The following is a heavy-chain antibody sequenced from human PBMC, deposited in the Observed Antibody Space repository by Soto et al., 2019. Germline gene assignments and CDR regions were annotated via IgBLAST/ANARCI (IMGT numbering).Heavy chain of an antibody. CDR1: GFTFTRYS. V-gene: IGHV3-21*06. CDR3: ARESEDLTSNFDY. J-gene: IGHJ4*02. CDR2: ISSTTNYI. Sequence: EVQLVESGGGLVKPGGSLRLSCAASGFTFTRYSMNWVRQAPGKGLEWVSSISSTTNYIYYGDSMKGRFTISRDNAKNSLYLEMNRLRAEDTAVYYWARESEDLTSNFDYWGQGTLVTVSS.